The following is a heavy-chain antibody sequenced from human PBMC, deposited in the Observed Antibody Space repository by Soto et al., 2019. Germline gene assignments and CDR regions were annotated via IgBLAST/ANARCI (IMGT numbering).Heavy chain of an antibody. Sequence: GASVKVSCKASGYTFTSYGISYVRQAPGQVLEWMGWISADNGNTNYAQKLQGRVTMTTDTSTSTAYMELRSLRSDDTAVYYCATRIAAAGGAFDIWGQGTMGTGS. D-gene: IGHD6-13*01. CDR3: ATRIAAAGGAFDI. V-gene: IGHV1-18*01. J-gene: IGHJ3*02. CDR1: GYTFTSYG. CDR2: ISADNGNT.